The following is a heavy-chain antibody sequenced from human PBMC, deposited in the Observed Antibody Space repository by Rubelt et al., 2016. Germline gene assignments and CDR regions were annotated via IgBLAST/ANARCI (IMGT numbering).Heavy chain of an antibody. CDR3: ARGEIVGANGNAFDI. CDR2: INAGNGNT. J-gene: IGHJ3*02. Sequence: AMHWVRQAPGQRLEWMGWINAGNGNTKYSQKFQGRVTITADKSTSTAYMELSSLRSEDTAVYYCARGEIVGANGNAFDIWGQGTMVTVSS. CDR1: A. D-gene: IGHD1-26*01. V-gene: IGHV1-3*01.